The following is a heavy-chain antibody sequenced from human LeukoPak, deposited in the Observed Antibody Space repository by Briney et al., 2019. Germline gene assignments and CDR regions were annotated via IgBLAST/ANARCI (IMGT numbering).Heavy chain of an antibody. CDR1: GDSLSTNSAA. V-gene: IGHV6-1*01. CDR2: TYYRSKWYN. J-gene: IGHJ5*02. Sequence: SPTLSLTSALPGDSLSTNSAAWNWLRQSPPRRLEPLGRTYYRSKWYNDYAVSVKSRITINPDTSKNQFSLQLNSVTPEDTAVYYCARGYSSGYWNWFDPWGQGTLVTVSS. D-gene: IGHD6-19*01. CDR3: ARGYSSGYWNWFDP.